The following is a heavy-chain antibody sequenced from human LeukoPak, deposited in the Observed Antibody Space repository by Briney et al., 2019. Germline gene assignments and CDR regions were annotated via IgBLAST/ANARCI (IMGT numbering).Heavy chain of an antibody. CDR3: ARGRTAVAGKLKSYYFDY. Sequence: ASVKVSCKASGYTFTGYYMHWVRQAPGQGLEWMGWINPNSGGTNYAQKFQGRVTMTRDTSISTAYMELSSLRSEDTAVYYCARGRTAVAGKLKSYYFDYWGQGTLVTVSS. J-gene: IGHJ4*02. CDR1: GYTFTGYY. V-gene: IGHV1-2*02. D-gene: IGHD6-19*01. CDR2: INPNSGGT.